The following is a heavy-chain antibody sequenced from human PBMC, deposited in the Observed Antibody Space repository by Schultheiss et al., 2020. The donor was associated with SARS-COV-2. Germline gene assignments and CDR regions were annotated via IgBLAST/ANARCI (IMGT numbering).Heavy chain of an antibody. D-gene: IGHD5-18*01. J-gene: IGHJ4*02. CDR2: ISSSSSYI. Sequence: GSLRLSCAASGFTFSSYEMNWVRQAPGKGLEWVSSISSSSSYIYYADSVKGRFTISRDNSKNTLYLQMNSLRAEDTAVYYCAREQDTAMAGFDYWGQGTLVTVSS. CDR3: AREQDTAMAGFDY. CDR1: GFTFSSYE. V-gene: IGHV3-21*01.